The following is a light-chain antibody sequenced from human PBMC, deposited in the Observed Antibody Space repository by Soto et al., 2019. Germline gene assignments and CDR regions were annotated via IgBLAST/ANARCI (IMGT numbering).Light chain of an antibody. V-gene: IGKV1-5*03. CDR3: QQYNSYRRT. Sequence: DIQMTQSPSTLSASVGDRVTITCRPSQSISSWLSGYQQKPGKAPKLLFYKASSLESGGPSRFSGSGSGTEFTLTISSLQPDDFATYYCQQYNSYRRTFGQGTKVEIK. J-gene: IGKJ1*01. CDR2: KAS. CDR1: QSISSW.